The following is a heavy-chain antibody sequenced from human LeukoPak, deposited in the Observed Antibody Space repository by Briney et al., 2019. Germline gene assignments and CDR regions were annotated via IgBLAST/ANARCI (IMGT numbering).Heavy chain of an antibody. CDR2: ISSSSSYI. D-gene: IGHD3-10*01. Sequence: PGGSLRLSCAASGFTFSSYSMNWVRQAPGKGLEWVSSISSSSSYIYYADSVKGRFTISRDNSKNTLYLQMNSLRAEDTAVYYCARDYYGSGSYYTAVPDYWGQGTLVTVSS. CDR3: ARDYYGSGSYYTAVPDY. J-gene: IGHJ4*02. V-gene: IGHV3-21*01. CDR1: GFTFSSYS.